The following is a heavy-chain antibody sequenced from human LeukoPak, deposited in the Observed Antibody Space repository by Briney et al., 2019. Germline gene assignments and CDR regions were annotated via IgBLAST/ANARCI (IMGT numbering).Heavy chain of an antibody. J-gene: IGHJ6*02. Sequence: SETLSLTCTVSGDSISGYYWSWIRQPPGKGLEWIGYVDYRGNTNYNPSLKSRVTISIGTSKSLFSLKLNSVTAADTAVYYCARVEVGAANRQWYGMDVWGQGTTVTVSS. CDR1: GDSISGYY. D-gene: IGHD2-15*01. CDR3: ARVEVGAANRQWYGMDV. V-gene: IGHV4-59*01. CDR2: VDYRGNT.